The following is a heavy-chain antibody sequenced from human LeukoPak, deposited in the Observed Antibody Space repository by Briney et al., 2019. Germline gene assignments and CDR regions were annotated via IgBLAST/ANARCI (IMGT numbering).Heavy chain of an antibody. CDR3: TTGGGYDEFDY. Sequence: GGSLRLSCGASGFSFSGAWMSWVRQAPGKGLEWVGRIKSKTDGGTTDYAAPVKGRFTISRDDSKNTLYLQMNSLKTEDTAVYYCTTGGGYDEFDYWGQGTLVTVSP. V-gene: IGHV3-15*01. CDR1: GFSFSGAW. D-gene: IGHD5-12*01. J-gene: IGHJ4*02. CDR2: IKSKTDGGTT.